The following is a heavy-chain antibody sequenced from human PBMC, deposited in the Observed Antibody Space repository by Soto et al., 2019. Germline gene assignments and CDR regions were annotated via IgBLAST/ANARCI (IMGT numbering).Heavy chain of an antibody. Sequence: PSETLSLTCTVSGGSISSGGYYWSWIRQHPGKGLEWIGYIYYSGSTYYNPSLKSRVTISVDTSKNQSSLKLSSVTAADTAVYYCARLTIFGVHYGMDVWGQGTTVTVSS. CDR1: GGSISSGGYY. V-gene: IGHV4-31*03. CDR2: IYYSGST. J-gene: IGHJ6*02. CDR3: ARLTIFGVHYGMDV. D-gene: IGHD3-3*01.